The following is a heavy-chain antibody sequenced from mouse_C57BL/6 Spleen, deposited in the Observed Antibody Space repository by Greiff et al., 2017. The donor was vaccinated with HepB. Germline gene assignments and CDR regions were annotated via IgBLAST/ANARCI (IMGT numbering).Heavy chain of an antibody. CDR2: ISDGGSYT. CDR1: GFTFSSYA. Sequence: DVMLVESGGGLVKPGGSLKLSCAASGFTFSSYAMSWVRQTPEKRLEWVATISDGGSYTYYPDNVKGRFTISRDNAKNNLYLQMSHLKSEDTAMYYCARGESSWFAYWGQGTLVTVSA. V-gene: IGHV5-4*03. J-gene: IGHJ3*01. CDR3: ARGESSWFAY.